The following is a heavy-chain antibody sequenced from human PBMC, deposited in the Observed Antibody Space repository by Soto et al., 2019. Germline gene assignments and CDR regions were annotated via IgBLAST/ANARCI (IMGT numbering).Heavy chain of an antibody. V-gene: IGHV3-23*01. CDR2: ISGSADST. J-gene: IGHJ6*02. CDR1: GFTFSSFA. D-gene: IGHD2-8*01. Sequence: EVQLLESGGGLVQPGGSLRLSCAASGFTFSSFALNWVRQAPGKGLEWVSIISGSADSTFYADSVKGRFTISRDYSKNMLYLQINSLRAEDTAVYYCAKTRGAMIYAISVYGMDVWGQGTTVTVSS. CDR3: AKTRGAMIYAISVYGMDV.